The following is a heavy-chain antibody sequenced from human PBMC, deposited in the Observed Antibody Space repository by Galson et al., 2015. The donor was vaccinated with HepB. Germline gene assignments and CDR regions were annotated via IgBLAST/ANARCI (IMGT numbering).Heavy chain of an antibody. CDR2: IIPIFGTA. CDR3: AVGYCGSAGCSDYYKYHMDV. V-gene: IGHV1-69*13. D-gene: IGHD2-2*01. J-gene: IGHJ6*04. Sequence: SVKVSCKASGYTFTRYGISWVRQAPGQGLEWMGGIIPIFGTANYAQKFQGRVTITADESTSTAYTELSSLRSEDTAIYYCAVGYCGSAGCSDYYKYHMDVWGKGTTVTVSS. CDR1: GYTFTRYG.